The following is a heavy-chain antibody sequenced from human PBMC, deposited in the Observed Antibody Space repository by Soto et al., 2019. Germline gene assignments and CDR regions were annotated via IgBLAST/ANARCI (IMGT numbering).Heavy chain of an antibody. CDR2: IYYSGST. J-gene: IGHJ4*02. CDR1: GGSISSYY. V-gene: IGHV4-59*08. CDR3: ARQEVGIAAAGAKPFDY. D-gene: IGHD6-13*01. Sequence: PSETLSLTCTVSGGSISSYYWSWIRQPPGKGLEWIGYIYYSGSTNYNPSLKSRVTISVDTSKNQFSLKLSSVTAADTAVYYCARQEVGIAAAGAKPFDYWGQGTLVTVSS.